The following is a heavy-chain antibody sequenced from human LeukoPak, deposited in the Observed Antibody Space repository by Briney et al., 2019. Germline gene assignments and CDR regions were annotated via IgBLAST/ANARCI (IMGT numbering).Heavy chain of an antibody. CDR2: IKEGGSVK. V-gene: IGHV3-7*05. D-gene: IGHD6-19*01. J-gene: IGHJ5*02. CDR1: GFTFNNYW. CDR3: ARGMAVAANWFDP. Sequence: GGSLRLSCVASGFTFNNYWMNWVRQAPGKGLEWVANIKEGGSVKYYVDSVKGRFTISRDNARNSLYLQMNSLRAEDTAMYYCARGMAVAANWFDPWGQGTLVTVSS.